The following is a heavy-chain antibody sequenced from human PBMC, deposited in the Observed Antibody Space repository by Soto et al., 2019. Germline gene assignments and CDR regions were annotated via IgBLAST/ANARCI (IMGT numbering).Heavy chain of an antibody. Sequence: QVQLVQSGAEVKKPGSSVKVSCKASGGTFSSYTISWVRQAPGQGLEWMGRIIPILGIANYAQKFQGRVTITADKSTSTAYMELSSLRSEDTAVYYCARDLLSGYDDYAFDIWGQGTMVTVSS. D-gene: IGHD5-12*01. J-gene: IGHJ3*02. CDR2: IIPILGIA. CDR1: GGTFSSYT. CDR3: ARDLLSGYDDYAFDI. V-gene: IGHV1-69*08.